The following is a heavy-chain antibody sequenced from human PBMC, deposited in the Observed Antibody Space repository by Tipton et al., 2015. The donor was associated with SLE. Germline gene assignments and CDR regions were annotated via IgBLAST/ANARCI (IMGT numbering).Heavy chain of an antibody. J-gene: IGHJ4*02. V-gene: IGHV4-61*02. CDR3: ASSKTGTTNAFDY. Sequence: GLVKPSETLSLTCAVSGYSISSGYYWSWIRQPAGKGLEWIGRIYTSGSTNYNPSLKSRVTMSVDTSKNPFSLKLSSVTAADTAVYYCASSKTGTTNAFDYWGQGTLVTVSS. CDR2: IYTSGST. D-gene: IGHD1-7*01. CDR1: GYSISSGYY.